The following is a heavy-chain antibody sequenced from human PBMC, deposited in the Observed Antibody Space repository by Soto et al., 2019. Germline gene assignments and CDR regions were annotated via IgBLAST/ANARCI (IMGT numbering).Heavy chain of an antibody. J-gene: IGHJ2*01. CDR3: ARGPHLLTGSTHWYFDL. CDR1: GFTFSSYG. D-gene: IGHD3-9*01. CDR2: IWYDGSNK. Sequence: QVQLVESGGGVVQPGRSLRLSCAASGFTFSSYGMHWVRQAPGKGLEWVAVIWYDGSNKYYADSVKGRFTISRDNSKNXXYLQMNSLIAEDTAVYYCARGPHLLTGSTHWYFDLRGRGTLVTVSS. V-gene: IGHV3-33*01.